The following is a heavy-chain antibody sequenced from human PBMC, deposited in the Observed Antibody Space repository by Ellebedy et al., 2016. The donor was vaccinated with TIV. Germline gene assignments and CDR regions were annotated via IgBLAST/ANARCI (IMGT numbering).Heavy chain of an antibody. D-gene: IGHD3-16*02. CDR1: GYTFTGYY. Sequence: AASVKVSCKASGYTFTGYYVHWVRQAHGQGLEWMGWINPNSGGTNYAQKFQGWVTMTRDTSISTAYMELNRLRSDDTAVYFCARGQEDMITFGGVIVNLDYYYGMDVWGQGTTVTVSS. V-gene: IGHV1-2*04. CDR2: INPNSGGT. CDR3: ARGQEDMITFGGVIVNLDYYYGMDV. J-gene: IGHJ6*02.